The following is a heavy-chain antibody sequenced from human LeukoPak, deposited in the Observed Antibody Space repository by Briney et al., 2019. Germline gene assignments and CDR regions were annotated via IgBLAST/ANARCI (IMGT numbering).Heavy chain of an antibody. Sequence: GVSLRLSCAASGFTFSSHWMHWVRQAPGKGLVWVSRINSDGSSTSYADSVKGRFTISRDNAKNTLYLQMNSLRAEDTAVYYCASEGSSWYYFDYWGQGTLVTVSS. CDR2: INSDGSST. V-gene: IGHV3-74*01. D-gene: IGHD6-13*01. CDR3: ASEGSSWYYFDY. J-gene: IGHJ4*02. CDR1: GFTFSSHW.